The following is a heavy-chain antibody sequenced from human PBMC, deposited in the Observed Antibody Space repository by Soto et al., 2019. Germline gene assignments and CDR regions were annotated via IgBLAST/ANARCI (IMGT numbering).Heavy chain of an antibody. CDR1: GGTISSGGYY. D-gene: IGHD6-13*01. CDR3: ARAVRKYSSSWYLDY. V-gene: IGHV4-31*03. Sequence: SETLSLTCTVSGGTISSGGYYWSWIRQPPGKGLEWIGYISYSGSTYYNPSLKSRVTISVDTSKNQFSLKLSSVTAADTAVYYCARAVRKYSSSWYLDYWGQGTLVTVSS. CDR2: ISYSGST. J-gene: IGHJ4*02.